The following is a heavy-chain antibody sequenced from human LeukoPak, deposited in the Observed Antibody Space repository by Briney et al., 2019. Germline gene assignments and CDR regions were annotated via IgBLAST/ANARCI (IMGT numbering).Heavy chain of an antibody. CDR3: ARDMSSGWYDY. J-gene: IGHJ4*02. V-gene: IGHV3-7*03. Sequence: GGSLRLSCAASGLTFSSYWMSWVRQAPGKGLEWVANIKQDGSEKYYVDSVKGRFTISRDNAKNSLYLQMNSLRAEVTAVYYCARDMSSGWYDYWGQETLVTVSS. D-gene: IGHD6-19*01. CDR1: GLTFSSYW. CDR2: IKQDGSEK.